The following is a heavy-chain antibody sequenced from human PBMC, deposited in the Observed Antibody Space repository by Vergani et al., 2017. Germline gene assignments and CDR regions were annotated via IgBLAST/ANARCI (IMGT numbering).Heavy chain of an antibody. Sequence: EVQLVESGGGLVQPGGSLRLSCAASGFTFSSYSMNWVRQAPGKGLEWVSSISSSSSYIDYADSVNGRFTISRDNAKTSLYLQMNSLRAEDTAVYYCDRDHRYSYGYVHDFCMDVWGQATTVTVSS. V-gene: IGHV3-21*01. CDR3: DRDHRYSYGYVHDFCMDV. D-gene: IGHD5-18*01. J-gene: IGHJ6*02. CDR1: GFTFSSYS. CDR2: ISSSSSYI.